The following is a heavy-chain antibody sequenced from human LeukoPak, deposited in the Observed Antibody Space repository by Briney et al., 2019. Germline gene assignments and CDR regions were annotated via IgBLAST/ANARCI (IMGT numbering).Heavy chain of an antibody. D-gene: IGHD3-22*01. J-gene: IGHJ4*02. CDR2: INPNSGGT. CDR3: ARDNDSSGYYNPIDY. Sequence: ASVKVSXKASGYTFTGYYMHWVRQAPGQGLEWMGRINPNSGGTNYAQKFQGRVTVTSDTSISTAYMELSRLRSDDTAVYYCARDNDSSGYYNPIDYWGQGTLVTVSS. V-gene: IGHV1-2*06. CDR1: GYTFTGYY.